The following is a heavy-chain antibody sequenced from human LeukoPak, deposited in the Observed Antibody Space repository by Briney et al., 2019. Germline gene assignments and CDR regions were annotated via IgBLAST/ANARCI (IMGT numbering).Heavy chain of an antibody. CDR1: GFTFSSYT. CDR3: ARGAPGFDP. Sequence: GGSLRLSCAASGFTFSSYTMHWVRQAPGKGLEWVAVISYDGSNKYYADSVKGRFTISRDNSKNTLYLQMNSLRAEDTAVYYCARGAPGFDPWGQGTLVTVSS. J-gene: IGHJ5*02. V-gene: IGHV3-30-3*01. CDR2: ISYDGSNK.